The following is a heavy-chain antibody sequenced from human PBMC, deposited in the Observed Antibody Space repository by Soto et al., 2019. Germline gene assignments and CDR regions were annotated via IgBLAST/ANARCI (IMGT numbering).Heavy chain of an antibody. CDR3: ARILDFWSGHGVFDI. Sequence: QVRLQESGPGLVKPSQTLSLTCTVSGGSVTSVGYYWAWIRQHPGKGLEFIGHLYYSGTTYYNPSLRSRVTISEDTSKNHFSLQLTSVTAADTAVYYCARILDFWSGHGVFDIWGQGTMVTVSS. J-gene: IGHJ3*02. V-gene: IGHV4-31*03. CDR2: LYYSGTT. CDR1: GGSVTSVGYY. D-gene: IGHD3-3*01.